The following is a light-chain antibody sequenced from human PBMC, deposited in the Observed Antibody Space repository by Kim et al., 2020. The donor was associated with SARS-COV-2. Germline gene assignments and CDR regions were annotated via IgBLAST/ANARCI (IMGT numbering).Light chain of an antibody. CDR2: DVT. CDR3: SSYTGSATYV. J-gene: IGLJ1*01. Sequence: GRSLTVSCTGTSTDVGGYNYVSWSQQHPGKAPKLIIYDVTKRPSGVSDRFSGSKSGNTASLTISGLQAEDEADYYCSSYTGSATYVFGTGTKVTVL. CDR1: STDVGGYNY. V-gene: IGLV2-14*04.